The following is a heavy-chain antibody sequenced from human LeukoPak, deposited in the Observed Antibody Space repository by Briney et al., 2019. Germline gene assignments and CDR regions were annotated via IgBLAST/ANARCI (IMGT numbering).Heavy chain of an antibody. Sequence: GGSLRLSCAASGFTLSNAWMHWVRQAPGKGPVWVSRINSDGTSTSYANSVKGRFTISRDTSKDMLYLQMNSLRVDDTAVYYCTKEELGRDHWGQGTLVTVSS. CDR3: TKEELGRDH. CDR1: GFTLSNAW. D-gene: IGHD7-27*01. V-gene: IGHV3-74*01. CDR2: INSDGTST. J-gene: IGHJ4*02.